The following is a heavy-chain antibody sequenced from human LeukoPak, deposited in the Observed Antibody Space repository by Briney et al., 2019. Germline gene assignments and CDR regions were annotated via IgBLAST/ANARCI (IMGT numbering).Heavy chain of an antibody. CDR3: ARVSCSSASCHAYYYYGMDV. CDR2: IIPIFGIA. V-gene: IGHV1-69*04. Sequence: GSSVKVSCKASVGTFSSYAISWVRQAPGQRLEWMGRIIPIFGIANYAQKFQGRVTITADKSTTTAYMELSSLRSEDTAVYYCARVSCSSASCHAYYYYGMDVWGQGTTVTVSS. D-gene: IGHD2-2*01. J-gene: IGHJ6*02. CDR1: VGTFSSYA.